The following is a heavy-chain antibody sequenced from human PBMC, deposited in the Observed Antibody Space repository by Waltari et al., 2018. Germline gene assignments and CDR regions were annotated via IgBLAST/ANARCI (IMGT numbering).Heavy chain of an antibody. CDR2: IIPIFGTA. V-gene: IGHV1-69*13. CDR1: GGTFSSYA. CDR3: ARPGYCTNGVCYPLGAFDI. Sequence: QVQLVQSGAEVKKPGSSVKVSCKASGGTFSSYAISWVRQAPGHGLEWMGRIIPIFGTANYAQKFQGRVTITADKSTSTAYMELSSLRSEDTAVYYCARPGYCTNGVCYPLGAFDIWGQGTMVTVSS. D-gene: IGHD2-8*01. J-gene: IGHJ3*02.